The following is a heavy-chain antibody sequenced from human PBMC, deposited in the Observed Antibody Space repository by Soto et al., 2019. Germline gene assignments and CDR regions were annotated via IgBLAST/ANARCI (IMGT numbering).Heavy chain of an antibody. CDR2: IIPILGIA. CDR1: GGTFSSYT. CDR3: ARGSTAASVYYYYYMDV. D-gene: IGHD6-13*01. J-gene: IGHJ6*03. Sequence: QVQLVQSGAEVKKPGSSVKVSCKASGGTFSSYTISWVRQAPGQGLEWMGRIIPILGIANYAQKFQGRVTITADKSTNTAYMELSSLRSEDTAVYYCARGSTAASVYYYYYMDVWGKGTTVTVSS. V-gene: IGHV1-69*02.